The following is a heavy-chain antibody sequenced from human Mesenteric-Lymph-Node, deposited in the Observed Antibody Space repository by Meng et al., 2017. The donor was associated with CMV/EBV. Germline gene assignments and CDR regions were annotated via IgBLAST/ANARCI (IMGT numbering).Heavy chain of an antibody. J-gene: IGHJ4*02. D-gene: IGHD3-16*01. CDR1: GESISSNNAT. V-gene: IGHV6-1*01. CDR3: AYFGDLPPLW. Sequence: IQMQQSCPGVVKYSQTLSVPRTISGESISSNNATWTWIGQSQSRGLGWLGRTYYRSESYNDYAVSVKSRISVNLDTSKNQLSLHLNFVTPEDTAVYYCAYFGDLPPLWWGQGTLVTVSS. CDR2: TYYRSESYN.